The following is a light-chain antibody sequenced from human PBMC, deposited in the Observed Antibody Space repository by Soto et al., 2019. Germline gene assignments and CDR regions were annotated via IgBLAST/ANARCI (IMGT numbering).Light chain of an antibody. Sequence: AIQMTQSPSSLSVSVGDRVTITCRASQDIGTELGWYQQKPGNAPRLLIYGTFSLQSGVPSRFSGSGSGTDFTLTISSLQPDDFATYYCLQDSKYPRTFGQGTKVEVK. CDR3: LQDSKYPRT. CDR2: GTF. J-gene: IGKJ1*01. CDR1: QDIGTE. V-gene: IGKV1-6*01.